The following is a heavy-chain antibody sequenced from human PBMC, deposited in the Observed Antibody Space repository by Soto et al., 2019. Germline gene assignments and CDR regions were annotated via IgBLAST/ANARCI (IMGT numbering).Heavy chain of an antibody. CDR2: IWYDGSNK. Sequence: GGSLRLSCAASGFTFSSYGMHWVRQAPGKGLEWVAVIWYDGSNKYYADSVKGRFTISRDNSKNTLYLQMNSLRAEDTAVYYCARDKSKAAAGSGPLDPWGQGTLVTVSS. V-gene: IGHV3-33*01. CDR3: ARDKSKAAAGSGPLDP. D-gene: IGHD6-13*01. J-gene: IGHJ5*02. CDR1: GFTFSSYG.